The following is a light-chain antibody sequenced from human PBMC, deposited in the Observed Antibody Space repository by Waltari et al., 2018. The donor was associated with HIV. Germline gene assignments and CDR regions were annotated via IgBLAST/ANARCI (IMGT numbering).Light chain of an antibody. CDR2: HDN. Sequence: SYEVTQPPSVAGSPGQTASTTCSGYELGDKYTCWYQQKPGQSPLLVIYHDNQRPSGIPERFSGSSSGHTATLTISGTLPMDEADYYCQAWGSSTSGVFGTGTKLTVL. CDR3: QAWGSSTSGV. CDR1: ELGDKY. V-gene: IGLV3-1*01. J-gene: IGLJ3*02.